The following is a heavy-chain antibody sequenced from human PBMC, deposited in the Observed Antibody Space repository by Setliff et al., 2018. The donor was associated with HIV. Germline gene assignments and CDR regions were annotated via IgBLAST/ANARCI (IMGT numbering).Heavy chain of an antibody. D-gene: IGHD2-21*02. J-gene: IGHJ3*01. Sequence: PGESLKISCQGSGYIFSTYWISWVRQMPGKGLEWMGRINPSDSYANYSPSFQGHVTISVEKSIATAYLQWSSLKTSDTAMYYCVRRDGRLLNGFDFWGQGTMVTVSS. V-gene: IGHV5-10-1*01. CDR2: INPSDSYA. CDR1: GYIFSTYW. CDR3: VRRDGRLLNGFDF.